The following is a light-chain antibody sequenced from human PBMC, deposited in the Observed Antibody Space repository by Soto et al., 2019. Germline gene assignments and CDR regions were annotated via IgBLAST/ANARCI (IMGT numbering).Light chain of an antibody. CDR1: QRVSSSY. Sequence: IVLTHSTGTLSLTQGERATLSCRASQRVSSSYLSLYQQKPGQAPRLRLYGASSRATGIPDRFSGSGSGTDFTLTITRLEPEDFAVYYCQQYGRSPPTFGQGTKVDIK. CDR3: QQYGRSPPT. CDR2: GAS. V-gene: IGKV3-20*01. J-gene: IGKJ1*01.